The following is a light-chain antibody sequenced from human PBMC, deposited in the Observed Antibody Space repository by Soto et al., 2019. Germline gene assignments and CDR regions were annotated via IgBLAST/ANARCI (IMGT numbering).Light chain of an antibody. CDR2: DAS. CDR1: QSVSSTY. Sequence: EIVLTQSPGTLSSSPGERATLSCRASQSVSSTYLIWYQQKPGQAPRLLIYDASNRATGIAARFSGSGSGTDFTLTISSLQPEDFAVYYCQQDYNLPWTFGQGTKVDIK. V-gene: IGKV3D-7*01. J-gene: IGKJ1*01. CDR3: QQDYNLPWT.